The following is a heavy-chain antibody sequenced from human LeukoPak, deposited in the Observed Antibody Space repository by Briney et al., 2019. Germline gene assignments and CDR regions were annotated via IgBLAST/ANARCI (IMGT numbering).Heavy chain of an antibody. V-gene: IGHV3-11*04. J-gene: IGHJ4*02. CDR1: GFTFSDYY. Sequence: GGSLRLSCAASGFTFSDYYMNWVRQAPGKGLEWVSYISSSGSTIFYADSVQGRFTISRDNAKNSLYLQMNSLRAEDTAVYYCAREAAAGMNPLLYWGQGTLVTVSS. CDR2: ISSSGSTI. D-gene: IGHD6-13*01. CDR3: AREAAAGMNPLLY.